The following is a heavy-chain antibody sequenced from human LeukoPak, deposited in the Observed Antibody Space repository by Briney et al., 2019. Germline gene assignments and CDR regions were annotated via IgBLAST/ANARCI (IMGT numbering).Heavy chain of an antibody. Sequence: PGGSLRLSCAASGFTFSSYSMNWVRQAPGKGLEWVSYISSCSSTIYYADSVKGRFTISRDNAKNSLYLQMNSLRAEDTAVYYCAKDRVQWFGESNHFDYWGQGTLVTVSA. CDR3: AKDRVQWFGESNHFDY. J-gene: IGHJ4*02. D-gene: IGHD3-10*01. CDR1: GFTFSSYS. V-gene: IGHV3-48*04. CDR2: ISSCSSTI.